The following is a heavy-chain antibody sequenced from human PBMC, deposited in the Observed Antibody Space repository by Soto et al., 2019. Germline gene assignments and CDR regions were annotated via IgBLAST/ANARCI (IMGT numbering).Heavy chain of an antibody. CDR3: ASQATGWYPDY. J-gene: IGHJ4*02. CDR2: IHDSGST. Sequence: QVELQESGPGLVKPSQTLSLTCTVSGGSISSSGYYWSWIHQHPGKGLEWIGYIHDSGSTYYNPSLKSRVIISVDTSKNQFSLKLTSVTAADTAVYYCASQATGWYPDYWGQGTLVTVSS. D-gene: IGHD6-19*01. CDR1: GGSISSSGYY. V-gene: IGHV4-31*03.